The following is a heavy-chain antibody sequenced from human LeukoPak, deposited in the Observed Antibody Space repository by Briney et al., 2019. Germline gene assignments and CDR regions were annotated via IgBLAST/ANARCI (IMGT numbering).Heavy chain of an antibody. CDR2: ISWNSGYI. V-gene: IGHV3-9*01. CDR3: ARGVRIAVAGNIDY. CDR1: GFTFDDYA. Sequence: PGGSLRLSCVASGFTFDDYAMYWVRQAPGKGLEWVSGISWNSGYIGYADSVKGRFTISRDNAKNSLYLQMNSLRAEDTAVYYCARGVRIAVAGNIDYWGQGTLVTVSS. D-gene: IGHD6-19*01. J-gene: IGHJ4*02.